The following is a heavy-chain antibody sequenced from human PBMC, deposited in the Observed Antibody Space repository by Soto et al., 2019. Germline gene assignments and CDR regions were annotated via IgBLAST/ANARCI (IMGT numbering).Heavy chain of an antibody. V-gene: IGHV3-23*01. CDR1: GFTFSCCA. Sequence: EVQLLDSGGGLVQPGGSLRLSCAASGFTFSCCAMSWVRQAPGKGLEWVSTIHGDGDYMQYTDSVKGRFTISRDNSRNTLYFQMDSLRGDDTAVYYCVKNRGGCSYTNWSFASWGRGTLVTVSS. CDR3: VKNRGGCSYTNWSFAS. J-gene: IGHJ2*01. CDR2: IHGDGDYM. D-gene: IGHD2-15*01.